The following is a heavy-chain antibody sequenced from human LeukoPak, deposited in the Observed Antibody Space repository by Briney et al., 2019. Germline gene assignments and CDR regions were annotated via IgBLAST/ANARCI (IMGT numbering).Heavy chain of an antibody. CDR2: IYWDDDN. CDR3: AHRGDYGDFRGLVHS. V-gene: IGHV2-5*02. CDR1: GFSLTTSGGG. J-gene: IGHJ4*02. D-gene: IGHD4-17*01. Sequence: KSSGPTLVNPTQTLTLTRTFSGFSLTTSGGGVNWIRQPPRKALEWHALIYWDDDNRYSPSLKSRLTITRDTSKKQVVLTMTNMEPVDTTTYYCAHRGDYGDFRGLVHSWGQGTLVTVPP.